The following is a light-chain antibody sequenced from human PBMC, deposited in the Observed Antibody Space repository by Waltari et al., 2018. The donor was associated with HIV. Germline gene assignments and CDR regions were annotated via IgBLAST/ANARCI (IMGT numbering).Light chain of an antibody. CDR2: GNS. Sequence: QSVLTQPPSVSAAPGQRVTISCPGSSSNIGAGYDLPWYQQLPGTAPKLLIYGNSNRPSGVPDRFSGSKSGTSASLAITGLQAEDEADYYCQSYDSSLSGYVFGTGTKVTVL. V-gene: IGLV1-40*01. J-gene: IGLJ1*01. CDR1: SSNIGAGYD. CDR3: QSYDSSLSGYV.